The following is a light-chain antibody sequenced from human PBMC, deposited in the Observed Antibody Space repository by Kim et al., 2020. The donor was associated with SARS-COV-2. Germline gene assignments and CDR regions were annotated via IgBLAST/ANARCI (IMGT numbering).Light chain of an antibody. CDR2: GAS. Sequence: SASIGDRVTITCRASQAIGNYLAWYQQKPGKAPKLLIYGASALQSGVPSRFSGSGTGTDFTLTISSLQPEDVATYYCQSYDSDPLIFGGGAKVEI. CDR1: QAIGNY. V-gene: IGKV1-27*01. CDR3: QSYDSDPLI. J-gene: IGKJ4*01.